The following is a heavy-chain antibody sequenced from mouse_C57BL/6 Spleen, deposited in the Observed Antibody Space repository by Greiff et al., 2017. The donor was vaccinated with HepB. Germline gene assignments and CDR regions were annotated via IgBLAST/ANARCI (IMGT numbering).Heavy chain of an antibody. D-gene: IGHD1-1*01. J-gene: IGHJ2*01. CDR3: ARDKGITTVCFDY. CDR2: ISDGGSYT. V-gene: IGHV5-4*01. Sequence: DVHLVESGGGLVKPGGSLKLSCAASGFTFSSYAMSWVRQTPEKRLEWVATISDGGSYTYYPDNVKGRFTISRDNAKNNLYLQMSHLKSEDTAMYYGARDKGITTVCFDYWGQGTTLTVSS. CDR1: GFTFSSYA.